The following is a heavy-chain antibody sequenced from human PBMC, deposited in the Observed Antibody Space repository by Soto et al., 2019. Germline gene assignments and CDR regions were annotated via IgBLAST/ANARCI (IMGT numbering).Heavy chain of an antibody. J-gene: IGHJ6*02. Sequence: GGSLRLSCAASGFTFSSYAMHWVRQAPGKGLEWVAVISYDGSNKYYADSVKGRFTISRDNSKNTLYLQMNSLRAEDTAVYYCARDPPITMVRGVTRTPYYYYGMDVWGQGTTVTVSS. CDR3: ARDPPITMVRGVTRTPYYYYGMDV. CDR1: GFTFSSYA. V-gene: IGHV3-30-3*01. CDR2: ISYDGSNK. D-gene: IGHD3-10*01.